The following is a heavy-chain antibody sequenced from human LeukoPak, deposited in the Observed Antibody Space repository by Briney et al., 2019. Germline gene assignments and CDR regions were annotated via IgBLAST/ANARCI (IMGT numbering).Heavy chain of an antibody. CDR2: ISSSSNTI. V-gene: IGHV3-48*01. Sequence: GGSLRLSCAASGFTFSSYSMNWVRQAPGKGLEWVSYISSSSNTIYYADSVKGRFTISRDNAKNSLYLQMNSLRAEDTAVYYCAKDDAAYSGYDYFDYWGQGTLVTVSS. J-gene: IGHJ4*02. CDR1: GFTFSSYS. CDR3: AKDDAAYSGYDYFDY. D-gene: IGHD5-12*01.